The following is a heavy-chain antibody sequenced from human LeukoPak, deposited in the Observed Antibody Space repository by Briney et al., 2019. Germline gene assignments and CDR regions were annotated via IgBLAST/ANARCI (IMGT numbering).Heavy chain of an antibody. CDR3: AREGCSSTSCYVGYYYYMDV. CDR2: INPSGGST. CDR1: GYTFTSYY. D-gene: IGHD2-2*01. V-gene: IGHV1-46*01. Sequence: ASVKVSCKASGYTFTSYYMHWVRQAPGQGLEWMGIINPSGGSTSYAQKFQGRVTMTRDMSTSTVYMELSSLRSEDTAVYYCAREGCSSTSCYVGYYYYMDVWGKGTTVTVSS. J-gene: IGHJ6*03.